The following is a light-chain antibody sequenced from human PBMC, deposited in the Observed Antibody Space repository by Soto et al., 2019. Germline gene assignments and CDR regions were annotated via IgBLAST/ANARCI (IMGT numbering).Light chain of an antibody. J-gene: IGKJ5*01. CDR2: GAS. CDR1: PDVRSNY. CDR3: QQRSTWPPIT. V-gene: IGKV3D-20*02. Sequence: EIVLTQSPGTLSLSPGGRGTLCCRASPDVRSNYLAWYQQKAAQAHRLLIFGASTRATGIPDRFSGSGSGTDFTLTIRSLEPQDFAVYYCQQRSTWPPITFRPPTRVEIK.